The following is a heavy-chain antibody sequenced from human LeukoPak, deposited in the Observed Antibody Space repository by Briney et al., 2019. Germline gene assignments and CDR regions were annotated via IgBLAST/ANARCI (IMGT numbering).Heavy chain of an antibody. V-gene: IGHV4-59*01. Sequence: SETLSLTCTVSGGSISSYYWSWIRQPPGKGLEWIGYIYYSGSTNYNPSLKSRVTISVDTSKNQFSLKLRSVTAADTAVYYCARRQGYYDILTGTKFDYWGQGTLVTASS. CDR3: ARRQGYYDILTGTKFDY. D-gene: IGHD3-9*01. CDR2: IYYSGST. CDR1: GGSISSYY. J-gene: IGHJ4*02.